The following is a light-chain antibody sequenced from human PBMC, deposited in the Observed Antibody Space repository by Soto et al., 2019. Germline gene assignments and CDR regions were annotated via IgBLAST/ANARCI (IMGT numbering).Light chain of an antibody. Sequence: EIVMSQSPATLSVYPGERATLSCRASQSVSRTYLAWYQQKPVQAPRLLIYATSSRATGIPDRFSGSGSGTDFTLTISRLEPEDFAVYYCQQYGRSGTFGQGTMVDIK. J-gene: IGKJ1*01. CDR1: QSVSRTY. V-gene: IGKV3-20*01. CDR2: ATS. CDR3: QQYGRSGT.